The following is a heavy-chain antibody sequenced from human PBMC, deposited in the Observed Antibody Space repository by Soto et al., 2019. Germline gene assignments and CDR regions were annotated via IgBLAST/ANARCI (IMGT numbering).Heavy chain of an antibody. CDR3: ARDPGVSSTSCRPPLCGFDP. CDR1: GYTFTSYY. V-gene: IGHV1-46*03. CDR2: INPSGGST. Sequence: GASVKVSCKASGYTFTSYYMHWVRQAPGQGLEWMGIINPSGGSTSYAQKFQGRVTMTRDTSTSTVYMELSSLRSEDTAVYYCARDPGVSSTSCRPPLCGFDPWGQGTLVTVSS. D-gene: IGHD2-2*01. J-gene: IGHJ5*02.